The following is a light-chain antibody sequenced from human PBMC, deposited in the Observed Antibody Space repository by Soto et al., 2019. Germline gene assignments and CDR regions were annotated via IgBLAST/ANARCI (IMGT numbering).Light chain of an antibody. V-gene: IGLV1-47*01. J-gene: IGLJ3*02. CDR1: NSNIGTNA. Sequence: QSVLTQPPSASGTPGQRVTISCSGSNSNIGTNAVNWYQQIPGTAPKLLIYRNNQRPSGVPERFSGSKSGTSASLAISGLRSEDEADYYCAAWDDSLSGRVFGGGTQLTVL. CDR2: RNN. CDR3: AAWDDSLSGRV.